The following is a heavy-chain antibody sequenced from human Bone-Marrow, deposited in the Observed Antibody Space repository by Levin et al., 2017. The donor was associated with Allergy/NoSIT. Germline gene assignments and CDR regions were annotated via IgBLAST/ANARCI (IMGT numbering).Heavy chain of an antibody. D-gene: IGHD4-23*01. CDR2: IYYSGST. J-gene: IGHJ6*03. Sequence: SQTLSLPCTVSGGSISTSYWSWIRQPPEKRLEWIGYIYYSGSTKYNPSLKSRVTLLVDTSKNLFSLKLSSVTAADSAVYFCARAIPSGGNSYYYYYMDVWGKGTTVTVSS. CDR3: ARAIPSGGNSYYYYYMDV. V-gene: IGHV4-59*01. CDR1: GGSISTSY.